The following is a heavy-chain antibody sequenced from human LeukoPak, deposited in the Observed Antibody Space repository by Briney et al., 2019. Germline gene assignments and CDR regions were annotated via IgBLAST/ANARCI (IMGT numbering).Heavy chain of an antibody. D-gene: IGHD6-13*01. V-gene: IGHV1-2*02. CDR1: GYTFTGYY. CDR2: INPNSGGT. Sequence: ASVKVSCKASGYTFTGYYMHWVRQAPGQGLEWMGWINPNSGGTNYAQKFQGRVTMTRDTSISTAYMELSRLRSDDTAVYYCARGTQTASSWYLFFDYWGQGTLVTVSS. J-gene: IGHJ4*02. CDR3: ARGTQTASSWYLFFDY.